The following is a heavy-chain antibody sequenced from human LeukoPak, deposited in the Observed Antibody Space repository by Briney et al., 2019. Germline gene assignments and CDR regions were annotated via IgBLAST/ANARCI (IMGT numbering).Heavy chain of an antibody. Sequence: GGSLRLSCAASGFTFSSYIMNWVRQAPGKGLEWVSYISSSDTIYYADSVKGRFTISRNNAKNSLYLQMNSLRDEDTAVYYCAAGAFGGFDYWGQGTLVTVSS. J-gene: IGHJ4*02. CDR2: ISSSDTI. CDR1: GFTFSSYI. CDR3: AAGAFGGFDY. D-gene: IGHD3-16*01. V-gene: IGHV3-48*02.